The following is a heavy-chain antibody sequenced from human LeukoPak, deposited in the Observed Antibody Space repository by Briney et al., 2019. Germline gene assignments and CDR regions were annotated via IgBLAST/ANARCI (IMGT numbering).Heavy chain of an antibody. CDR3: ARRSGSGSESRPFDP. CDR1: GASVTSGGFY. CDR2: IYYTGST. V-gene: IGHV4-39*01. D-gene: IGHD3-10*01. J-gene: IGHJ5*02. Sequence: PLETLSLTCSVSGASVTSGGFYWGWLRQPPGKGPEWIATIYYTGSTYYNPSLKSRVSISIDTSKNQFSLRLTSVTATDTAVYHCARRSGSGSESRPFDPWGQGTLVSVSS.